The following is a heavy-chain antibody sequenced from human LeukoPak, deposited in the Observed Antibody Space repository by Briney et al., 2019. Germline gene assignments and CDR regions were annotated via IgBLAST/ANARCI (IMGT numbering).Heavy chain of an antibody. J-gene: IGHJ4*02. D-gene: IGHD3-3*01. CDR1: GFTFSSYA. CDR2: ISGSGGST. Sequence: GGSLRLSCAASGFTFSSYAMSWVRQAPGKGLEWVSAISGSGGSTYYADSVKGRFTISRDNSKNTLYLQMNSLRAEDTAVYYCAEDRAYYDFWSGYYTGATGFDYWGQGTLVTVSS. V-gene: IGHV3-23*01. CDR3: AEDRAYYDFWSGYYTGATGFDY.